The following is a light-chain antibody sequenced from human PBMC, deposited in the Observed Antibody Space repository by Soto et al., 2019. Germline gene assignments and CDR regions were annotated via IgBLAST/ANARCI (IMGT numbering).Light chain of an antibody. CDR3: QQYSSYPWT. CDR2: DAS. J-gene: IGKJ1*01. V-gene: IGKV1-5*01. CDR1: QNISTW. Sequence: DIQITQSPSTLSASVGGRVSINCRASQNISTWLAWYQQIPGRAPKLLISDASSSESGVSSRFSGSGSGTDFTLTISRLQPDDFATYFCQQYSSYPWTFGQGTKGDIK.